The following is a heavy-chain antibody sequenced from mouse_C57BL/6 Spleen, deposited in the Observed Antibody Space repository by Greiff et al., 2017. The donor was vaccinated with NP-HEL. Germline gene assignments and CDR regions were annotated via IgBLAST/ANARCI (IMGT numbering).Heavy chain of an antibody. D-gene: IGHD2-10*02. CDR1: GYTFTSYW. V-gene: IGHV1-64*01. J-gene: IGHJ2*01. Sequence: QVQLQQSGAELVKPGASVKLSCKASGYTFTSYWMHWVKQRPGQGLEWIGMIHPNSGSTNYNEKFKSKATLTVDKSSSTAYMQLSSLTSEDSAVYYCARSGMVGRDYWGQGTTLTVSS. CDR3: ARSGMVGRDY. CDR2: IHPNSGST.